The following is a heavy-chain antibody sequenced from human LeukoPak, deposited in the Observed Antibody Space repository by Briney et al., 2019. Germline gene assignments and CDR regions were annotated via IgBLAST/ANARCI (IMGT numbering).Heavy chain of an antibody. CDR1: GGTFSSYA. V-gene: IGHV1-69*06. D-gene: IGHD5-18*01. J-gene: IGHJ3*02. Sequence: ASVTVSCKASGGTFSSYAISWVRQAPGQGLEWMGGIIPIFGTANYAQKFQGRVTITADKSTSTAYMELSSLRSEDTAVYYCAGATDTDAFDIWGQGTMVTVSS. CDR2: IIPIFGTA. CDR3: AGATDTDAFDI.